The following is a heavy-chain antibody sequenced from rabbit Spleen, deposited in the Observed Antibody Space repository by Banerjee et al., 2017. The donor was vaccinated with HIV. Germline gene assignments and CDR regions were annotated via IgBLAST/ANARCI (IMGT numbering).Heavy chain of an antibody. J-gene: IGHJ6*01. CDR2: INTATGKA. D-gene: IGHD4-1*01. Sequence: QEQLVESGGGLVKPEGSLTLTCKASGFSFSDRDVMCWVRQAPGKGLEWIACINTATGKAVYASWAKGRFTISKTSSNTVTLQMTSLTAADTATCFCARDLVAVIGWNFGWWGPGTLVTVS. CDR3: ARDLVAVIGWNFGW. CDR1: GFSFSDRDV. V-gene: IGHV1S45*01.